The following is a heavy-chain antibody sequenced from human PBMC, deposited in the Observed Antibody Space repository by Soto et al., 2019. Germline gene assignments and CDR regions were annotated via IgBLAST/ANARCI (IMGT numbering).Heavy chain of an antibody. CDR1: GGSFSGYY. D-gene: IGHD6-13*01. Sequence: KPSETLSLTCAVYGGSFSGYYWSWIRQPPGKGLEWIGEINHSGSTNYNPSLKSRVTISVDTSKNQFSLKLSSVTAADTAVYYCARRRSSRENDYWGQGTLVTVS. CDR3: ARRRSSRENDY. V-gene: IGHV4-34*01. J-gene: IGHJ4*02. CDR2: INHSGST.